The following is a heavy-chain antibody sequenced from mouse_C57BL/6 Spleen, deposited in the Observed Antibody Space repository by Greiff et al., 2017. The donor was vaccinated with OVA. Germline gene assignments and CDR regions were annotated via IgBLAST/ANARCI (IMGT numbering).Heavy chain of an antibody. Sequence: EVKLVESGGGLVKPGGSLKLSCAASGFTFSDYGMHWVRQAPEKGLEWVAYISSGSSTIYYADTVKGRFTISRDNAKNTLFLQMTSLRSEDTAMYYCARYYGSAYWGQGTLVTVSA. J-gene: IGHJ3*01. CDR1: GFTFSDYG. CDR3: ARYYGSAY. D-gene: IGHD1-1*01. CDR2: ISSGSSTI. V-gene: IGHV5-17*01.